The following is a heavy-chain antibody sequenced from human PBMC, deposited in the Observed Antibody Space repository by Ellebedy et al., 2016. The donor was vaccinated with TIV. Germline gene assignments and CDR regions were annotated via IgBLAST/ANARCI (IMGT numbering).Heavy chain of an antibody. CDR3: ATSRARVY. CDR1: GFTFDDYA. Sequence: SLKISCTASGFTFDDYAMYWVRQAPGKGLEWVSGINWNSNNVGYADSVKGRFTISRDNAKNSLYLQMNSLRVDDTAVYYCATSRARVYWGQGTLVTVSS. J-gene: IGHJ4*02. V-gene: IGHV3-9*01. CDR2: INWNSNNV.